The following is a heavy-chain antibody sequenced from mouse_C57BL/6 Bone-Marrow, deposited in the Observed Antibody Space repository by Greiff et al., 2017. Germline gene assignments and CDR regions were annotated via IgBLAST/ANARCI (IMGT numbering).Heavy chain of an antibody. CDR3: TTGLLLN. D-gene: IGHD2-3*01. Sequence: EVQLQQSGAELVRPGASVKLSCTASGFNIKDDYMHWVKQRPEPGLEWIGWIDPENGDTEYASKFQGKATITADTSSNTAYLQLSSLTSEDTAVYYCTTGLLLNWGQGTLVTGSA. J-gene: IGHJ3*01. V-gene: IGHV14-4*01. CDR2: IDPENGDT. CDR1: GFNIKDDY.